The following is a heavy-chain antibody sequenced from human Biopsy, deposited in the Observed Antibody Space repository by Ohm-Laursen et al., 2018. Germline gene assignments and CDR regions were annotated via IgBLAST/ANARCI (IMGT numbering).Heavy chain of an antibody. D-gene: IGHD2-15*01. CDR2: INPHSGTT. Sequence: ASVKVSCKASGYTFTGQYLHWVRQVPGQALEWMGWINPHSGTTKFAQDFQGRVTMTRDTSITTAYMELRRLRSDDTAVYYCAKGQDLRGGAEYFQHWGQGALVTVSS. V-gene: IGHV1-2*02. CDR3: AKGQDLRGGAEYFQH. J-gene: IGHJ1*01. CDR1: GYTFTGQY.